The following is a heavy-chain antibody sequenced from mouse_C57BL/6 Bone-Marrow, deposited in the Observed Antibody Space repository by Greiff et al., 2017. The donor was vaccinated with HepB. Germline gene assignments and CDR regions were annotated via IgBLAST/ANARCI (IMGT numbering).Heavy chain of an antibody. J-gene: IGHJ1*03. CDR1: GYTFTDYY. D-gene: IGHD1-1*01. CDR2: INPNNGGT. CDR3: ARGAHYYGSSRDWYFDV. Sequence: EVQLQQSGPELVKPGASVKISCKASGYTFTDYYMNWVKQSHGKSLEWIGDINPNNGGTSYNQKFKGKATLTVDKSSSTAYMELRSLTSEDSAVYYCARGAHYYGSSRDWYFDVWGTGTTVTVSS. V-gene: IGHV1-26*01.